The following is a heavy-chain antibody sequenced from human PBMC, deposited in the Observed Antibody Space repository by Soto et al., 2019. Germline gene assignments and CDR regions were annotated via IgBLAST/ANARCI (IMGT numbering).Heavy chain of an antibody. CDR3: AIEGVPAASPY. D-gene: IGHD2-2*01. Sequence: QVQLVKSGAEVKKPGYSVKVSCKASGGTFSSYTISWVRQAPGQGLEWMGRIIPILGIANYAQKFQGSVTITADKATSTAYMGLSSLRSEDTAVYYWAIEGVPAASPYWGQGTLVTVSS. J-gene: IGHJ4*02. CDR2: IIPILGIA. V-gene: IGHV1-69*08. CDR1: GGTFSSYT.